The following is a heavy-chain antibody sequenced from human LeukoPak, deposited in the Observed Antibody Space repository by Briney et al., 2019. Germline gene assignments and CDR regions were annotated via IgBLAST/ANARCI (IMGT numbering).Heavy chain of an antibody. Sequence: SSETLSLTCTVSGGSISSSSSFWGWIRQPPGKGLEWIGTIYYSGSTYYNPSLKSRVTISVDTSKNQFSLRLSSVTAADTAVYYCARREQQLVLRAFDIWGQGTMVTVSS. D-gene: IGHD6-13*01. CDR2: IYYSGST. CDR1: GGSISSSSSF. CDR3: ARREQQLVLRAFDI. V-gene: IGHV4-39*01. J-gene: IGHJ3*02.